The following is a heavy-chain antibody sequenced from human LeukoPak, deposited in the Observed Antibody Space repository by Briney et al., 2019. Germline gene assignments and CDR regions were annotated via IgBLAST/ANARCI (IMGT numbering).Heavy chain of an antibody. CDR1: GFTFSTYS. J-gene: IGHJ4*02. CDR2: IHSSGSTK. Sequence: GGSLRLSCAASGFTFSTYSMNWVRLAPGKGLEWVSYIHSSGSTKYYADSVKGRFTISRDNSKNTLSLQVNTLRAEDTAVYYCARASGIYGSGWYFDYWGQGTLVTVSS. CDR3: ARASGIYGSGWYFDY. D-gene: IGHD6-19*01. V-gene: IGHV3-48*01.